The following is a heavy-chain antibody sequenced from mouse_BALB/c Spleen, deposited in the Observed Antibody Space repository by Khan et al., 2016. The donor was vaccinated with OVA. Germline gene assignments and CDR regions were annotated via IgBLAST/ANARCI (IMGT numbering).Heavy chain of an antibody. D-gene: IGHD2-10*01. CDR2: INTYTGEP. Sequence: QIQLVQSGPEVKKPGETVKISCKASGHTFTKFGMNWVKQAPGKGLKWMGWINTYTGEPTYADDFNGRIAFSLETSASTAYLQINTLKNEDTATYFCARPPYFSYVLDNWGQGTSVTVSS. V-gene: IGHV9-3-1*01. CDR1: GHTFTKFG. J-gene: IGHJ4*01. CDR3: ARPPYFSYVLDN.